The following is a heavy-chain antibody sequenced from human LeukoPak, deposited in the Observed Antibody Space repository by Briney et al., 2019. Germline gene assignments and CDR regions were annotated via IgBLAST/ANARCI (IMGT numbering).Heavy chain of an antibody. CDR1: GFTFSSYG. CDR3: AKEYSSIVAFDF. D-gene: IGHD5-18*01. J-gene: IGHJ3*01. CDR2: ISYDGSKK. Sequence: GGSLRLSCAASGFTFSSYGMHWVRQAPGKGLEWVVVISYDGSKKYYADSVKGRFTISRDNSKNTLYLQMNSLRAEVTAVYYCAKEYSSIVAFDFWGQGTMVTVSS. V-gene: IGHV3-30*18.